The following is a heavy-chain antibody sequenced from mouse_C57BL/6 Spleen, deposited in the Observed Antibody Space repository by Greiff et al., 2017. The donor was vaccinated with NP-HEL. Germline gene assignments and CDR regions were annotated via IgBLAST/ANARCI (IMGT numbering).Heavy chain of an antibody. V-gene: IGHV14-2*01. CDR1: GFNIKDYY. D-gene: IGHD2-4*01. CDR2: IDPEDGET. J-gene: IGHJ3*01. CDR3: ARGGLRREAWFAY. Sequence: EVKLMESGAELVKPGASVKLSCTASGFNIKDYYMHWVKQRTEQGLEWIGRIDPEDGETKYAPKFQGKATITEDTSSNTAYLQLSGLTSEDTAVYYCARGGLRREAWFAYWGQGTLVTVSA.